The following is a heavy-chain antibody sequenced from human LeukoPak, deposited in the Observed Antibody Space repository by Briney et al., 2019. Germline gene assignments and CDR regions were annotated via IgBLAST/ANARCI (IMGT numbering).Heavy chain of an antibody. Sequence: SETLSLTCGVYHGSVNGYFWSWIRQPPGKGLEWIGEISQDGYTKYNPSLRSRLSISMDKSKDQFSLRMTSVTSADTAIYYCARVPIGWRSPFDIWGQGILVTVS. V-gene: IGHV4-34*01. J-gene: IGHJ4*02. CDR1: HGSVNGYF. CDR2: ISQDGYT. D-gene: IGHD6-19*01. CDR3: ARVPIGWRSPFDI.